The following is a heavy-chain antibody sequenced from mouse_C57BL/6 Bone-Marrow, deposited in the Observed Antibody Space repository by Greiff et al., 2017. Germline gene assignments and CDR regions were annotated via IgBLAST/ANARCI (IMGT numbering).Heavy chain of an antibody. J-gene: IGHJ3*01. CDR3: APRWLGFAY. D-gene: IGHD2-3*01. V-gene: IGHV14-2*01. CDR2: IDPEDGEP. Sequence: EVQLQESGAELVKPGASVKLSCTASGFNIKDYYMHWVKQRTEQGLEWIGRIDPEDGEPKYAPKFQGKATITADTSSNTAYLQLSSLTSEDTAVYYCAPRWLGFAYWGQGTLVTVSA. CDR1: GFNIKDYY.